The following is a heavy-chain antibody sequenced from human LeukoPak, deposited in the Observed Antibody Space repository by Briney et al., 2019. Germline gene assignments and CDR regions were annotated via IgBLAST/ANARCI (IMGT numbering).Heavy chain of an antibody. D-gene: IGHD5-12*01. Sequence: PSETLSLTCTVSGGSISNYYWSWIRQPAGKGLEWIGRIYTSGSTNYNPSLKSRVTMSVDTSKNQFSLKLSSVTAADTAVYYCARGGYSGYEEPGYYFDYWGQGTLVTVSS. J-gene: IGHJ4*02. CDR3: ARGGYSGYEEPGYYFDY. V-gene: IGHV4-4*07. CDR2: IYTSGST. CDR1: GGSISNYY.